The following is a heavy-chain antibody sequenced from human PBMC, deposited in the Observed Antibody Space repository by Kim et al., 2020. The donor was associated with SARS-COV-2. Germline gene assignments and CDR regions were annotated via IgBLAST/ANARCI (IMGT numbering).Heavy chain of an antibody. Sequence: GGSLRLSCAASGFTFSSYAMHWVRQAPGKGLEWVAVISYDGSNKYYADSVKGRFTISRDNSKNTLYLQMNSLRAEDTAVYYCARDQYYYDSSGYYYPYY. D-gene: IGHD3-22*01. CDR1: GFTFSSYA. V-gene: IGHV3-30-3*01. J-gene: IGHJ6*03. CDR3: ARDQYYYDSSGYYYPYY. CDR2: ISYDGSNK.